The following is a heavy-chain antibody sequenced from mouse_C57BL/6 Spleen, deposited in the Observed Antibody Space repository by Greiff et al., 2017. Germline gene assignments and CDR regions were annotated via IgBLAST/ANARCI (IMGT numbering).Heavy chain of an antibody. J-gene: IGHJ1*03. Sequence: DVQLQESGPGLVKPSQSLSLTCSVTGYSITSGYYWNWIRQFPGNKLEWMGYISYDGSNNYNPSLKNRISITRDTSKNQFFLKLNSVTTEDTATYYCARESNYGYFDVWGTGTTVTVSS. D-gene: IGHD2-5*01. V-gene: IGHV3-6*01. CDR1: GYSITSGYY. CDR3: ARESNYGYFDV. CDR2: ISYDGSN.